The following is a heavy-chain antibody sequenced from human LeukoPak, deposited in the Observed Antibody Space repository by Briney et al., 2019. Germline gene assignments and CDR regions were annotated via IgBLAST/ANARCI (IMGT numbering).Heavy chain of an antibody. CDR3: ARDPRRGQQLVHLDY. Sequence: ASVKVSCKASGYTFTSYGISWVRQAPGQGLEWMGWISAYNGNTNYAQKLQGRVTMTTDTSTSTAYMELRSLRSDDTAVYYCARDPRRGQQLVHLDYWGQGTLVTVSS. V-gene: IGHV1-18*01. J-gene: IGHJ4*02. CDR1: GYTFTSYG. CDR2: ISAYNGNT. D-gene: IGHD6-13*01.